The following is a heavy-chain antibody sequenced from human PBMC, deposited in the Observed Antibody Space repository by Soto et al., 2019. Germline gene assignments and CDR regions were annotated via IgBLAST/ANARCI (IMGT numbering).Heavy chain of an antibody. V-gene: IGHV6-1*01. CDR1: GDXVSSKSGA. J-gene: IGHJ5*01. Sequence: QXLSLTCAISGDXVSSKSGAWNWIRQSPSRGLEWLGRTYYRSKWSTDYAVSVKSRITINPDTSKNQFSLQLNSVTPEDTAVYYCTRALSGSYDSWGQGTLGTVSS. CDR2: TYYRSKWST. CDR3: TRALSGSYDS. D-gene: IGHD1-26*01.